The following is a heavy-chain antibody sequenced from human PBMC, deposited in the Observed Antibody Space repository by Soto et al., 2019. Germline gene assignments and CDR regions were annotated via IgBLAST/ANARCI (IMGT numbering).Heavy chain of an antibody. V-gene: IGHV4-30-2*01. CDR1: GDTISTGGYT. D-gene: IGHD3-22*01. J-gene: IGHJ5*02. CDR2: TYHSGNP. Sequence: PSETLSLTCDVSGDTISTGGYTWAWIRQPPGKALEWIGHTYHSGNPYYNPSLTSRATISVETSKNQFSMKLTSVTASDTAVYYCARSYYDSTGFAVDPWGQGTLVTVSS. CDR3: ARSYYDSTGFAVDP.